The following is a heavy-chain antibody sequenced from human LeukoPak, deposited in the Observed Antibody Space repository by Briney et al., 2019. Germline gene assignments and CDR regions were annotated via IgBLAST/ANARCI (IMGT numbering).Heavy chain of an antibody. CDR1: GGTFSSYA. D-gene: IGHD3-22*01. CDR3: ARETAPRYYYDSSGYYNPLDY. CDR2: IIPILGIA. V-gene: IGHV1-69*04. Sequence: SVKVSCKASGGTFSSYAISWVRQAPGQGLEWMGRIIPILGIANYAQKFQGRVTITAAKSTSTAYMELSSLRSEDAAVYYCARETAPRYYYDSSGYYNPLDYWGQGTLVTVSS. J-gene: IGHJ4*02.